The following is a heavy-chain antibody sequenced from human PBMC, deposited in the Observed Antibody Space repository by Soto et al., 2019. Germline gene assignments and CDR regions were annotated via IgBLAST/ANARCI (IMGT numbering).Heavy chain of an antibody. D-gene: IGHD3-16*01. CDR2: ISGSGGRT. Sequence: PGGSLRLSCVASGFPFSSYAMSWVRQTPGKGLEWVSGISGSGGRTYCADSVKGRFTISRDNSNDTLSLQMHILRVEDTAVYFCAKGGYYSLFDIWGQGTMVTVSS. CDR3: AKGGYYSLFDI. J-gene: IGHJ3*02. V-gene: IGHV3-23*01. CDR1: GFPFSSYA.